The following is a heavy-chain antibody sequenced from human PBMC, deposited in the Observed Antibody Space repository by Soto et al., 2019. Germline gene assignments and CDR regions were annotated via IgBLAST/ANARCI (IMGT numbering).Heavy chain of an antibody. CDR2: ISPYNGNT. V-gene: IGHV1-18*01. D-gene: IGHD6-13*01. CDR3: ARGGRQLGD. CDR1: GYTFTTYG. Sequence: QVQLVQSGAEVKKPGASMKVSCKASGYTFTTYGITWVRQAPGQGLEWVGWISPYNGNTHYAQKLQGRVALTTDTSTSKAYMELRSLKSDDTAVYYCARGGRQLGDWGQGTLVTVSS. J-gene: IGHJ4*02.